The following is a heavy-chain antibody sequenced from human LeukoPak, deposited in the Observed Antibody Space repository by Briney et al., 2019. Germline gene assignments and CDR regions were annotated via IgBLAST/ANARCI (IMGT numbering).Heavy chain of an antibody. Sequence: SETLSLTCTVSGGSISSSSYYWGWIRQPPGKGLERIGSIYYSGSTYYNPSLKSRVTISVDTSKNQFSLKLSSVTAADTAVYYCARRDARYFDWSLYDYWGQGTLVTVSS. D-gene: IGHD3-9*01. CDR1: GGSISSSSYY. J-gene: IGHJ4*02. CDR2: IYYSGST. V-gene: IGHV4-39*01. CDR3: ARRDARYFDWSLYDY.